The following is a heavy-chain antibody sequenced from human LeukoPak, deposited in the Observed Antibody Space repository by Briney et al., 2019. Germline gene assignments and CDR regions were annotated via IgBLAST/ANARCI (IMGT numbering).Heavy chain of an antibody. CDR1: GDSISRSGSS. V-gene: IGHV4-30-2*06. CDR2: IYHSGGA. J-gene: IGHJ4*02. CDR3: ARDFIAQSPIPAF. D-gene: IGHD3-3*02. Sequence: SETLSLTCSVSGDSISRSGSSWSWIRQSPGRGLEWIGYIYHSGGAYYNPSLKSRVTISLDKSKNQFSLKLRSVTAADTAVYYCARDFIAQSPIPAFWGQGTLVSVSS.